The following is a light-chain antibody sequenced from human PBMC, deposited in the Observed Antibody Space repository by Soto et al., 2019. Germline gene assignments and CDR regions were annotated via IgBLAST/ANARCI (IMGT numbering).Light chain of an antibody. CDR3: QLYNTWPRT. V-gene: IGKV3-15*01. CDR2: GAS. CDR1: QSVSSN. Sequence: EIVMTQSPATLSVSPGERATLSCRASQSVSSNLAWYQQKPGQAPRLLIYGASTRATGIPARFSGSGSGTEYTLTISSLQHLDFAVTYYQLYNTWPRTFGQGTNVEIK. J-gene: IGKJ1*01.